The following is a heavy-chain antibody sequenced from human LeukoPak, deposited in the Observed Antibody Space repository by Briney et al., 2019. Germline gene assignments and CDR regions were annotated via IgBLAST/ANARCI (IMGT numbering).Heavy chain of an antibody. Sequence: GGSLRLSCAASGFPFNTYAMSWVRQAPGKGLEWVSIIRRTGSNTYYASSVKGRFTISRDNSKTTLYLQMSSLRAEDTAIYYCAKLTFYETSAPLRDLSFWGQGTLVTVSS. V-gene: IGHV3-23*01. D-gene: IGHD1-14*01. J-gene: IGHJ4*02. CDR2: IRRTGSNT. CDR3: AKLTFYETSAPLRDLSF. CDR1: GFPFNTYA.